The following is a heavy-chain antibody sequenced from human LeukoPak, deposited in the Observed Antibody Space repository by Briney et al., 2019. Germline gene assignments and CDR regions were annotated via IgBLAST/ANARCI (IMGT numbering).Heavy chain of an antibody. CDR2: ISGSGGST. J-gene: IGHJ4*02. V-gene: IGHV3-23*01. CDR1: GFTVSSYY. D-gene: IGHD4-17*01. Sequence: GGSLRLSCVASGFTVSSYYVSWVRQAPGKGLEWVSAISGSGGSTYYADSVKGRFTISRDNSKNTLYLQMNSLRAEDTAVYYCARGRTVDYWGQGTLVTVSS. CDR3: ARGRTVDY.